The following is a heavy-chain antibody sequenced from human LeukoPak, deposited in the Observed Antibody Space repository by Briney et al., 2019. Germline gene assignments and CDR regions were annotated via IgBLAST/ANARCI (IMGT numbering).Heavy chain of an antibody. CDR1: GGSISSSNW. V-gene: IGHV4-4*02. J-gene: IGHJ6*03. CDR3: ARVTGIYYYYMDV. CDR2: IYHSGST. Sequence: SETLSLTCAVSGGSISSSNWWSWVRQPPGKGLEWIGEIYHSGSTNYNPSLKSRVTISVDTPKNQFSLKLSSVTAADTAVYYCARVTGIYYYYMDVWGKGTTVTISS. D-gene: IGHD3-10*01.